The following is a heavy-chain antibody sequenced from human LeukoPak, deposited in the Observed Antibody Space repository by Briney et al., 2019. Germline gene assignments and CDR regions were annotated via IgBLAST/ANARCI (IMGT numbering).Heavy chain of an antibody. Sequence: GGSLRLSCAASGFTFSSYSMNWVRQAPGKGLEWVSSISSSSSYIYYADSVKGRFTISRDNAKNSLYLQMNSLRAEDTAVYYCARDSSGGSCYDYWGQGTPVTVSS. D-gene: IGHD2-15*01. V-gene: IGHV3-21*01. CDR3: ARDSSGGSCYDY. J-gene: IGHJ4*02. CDR1: GFTFSSYS. CDR2: ISSSSSYI.